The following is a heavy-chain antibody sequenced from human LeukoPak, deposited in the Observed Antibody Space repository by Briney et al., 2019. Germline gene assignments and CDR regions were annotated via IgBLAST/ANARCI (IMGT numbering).Heavy chain of an antibody. D-gene: IGHD2-2*01. J-gene: IGHJ4*02. V-gene: IGHV2-5*01. CDR2: IYWNDDK. CDR3: AHRLASEYSTSWRYSDY. Sequence: SGPTLVNPRQTLTLTCTFPGFSLSTYGVGVGWIRQPPGKALEWLALIYWNDDKRYSPSLKSRLTITKDTSKNQVVLTMTNMDPVDTATYFCAHRLASEYSTSWRYSDYWGQGTLVTVSS. CDR1: GFSLSTYGVG.